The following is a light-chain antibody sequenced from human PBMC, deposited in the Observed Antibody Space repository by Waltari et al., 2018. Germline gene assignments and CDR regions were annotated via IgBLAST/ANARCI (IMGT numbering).Light chain of an antibody. J-gene: IGKJ5*01. V-gene: IGKV3-15*01. CDR2: GAS. Sequence: EILMTQSPGTLTVSPGDTVTLSCRASQSVNTNLAWYQQKPGQAPRFLIHGASNRATGTPARFSGSGSGTEFSLAISGLQSEDFAVYYCQQYNDWPPITFGQGTRLEIK. CDR1: QSVNTN. CDR3: QQYNDWPPIT.